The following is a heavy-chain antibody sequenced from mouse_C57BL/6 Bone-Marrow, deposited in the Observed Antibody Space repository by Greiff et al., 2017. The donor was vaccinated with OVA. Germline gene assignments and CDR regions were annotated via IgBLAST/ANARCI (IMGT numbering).Heavy chain of an antibody. CDR1: GYSITSDY. J-gene: IGHJ1*03. V-gene: IGHV3-8*01. CDR3: ARFPYGNFWYFDV. D-gene: IGHD2-1*01. Sequence: EVKLMESGPGLAKPSQTLSLTCSVTGYSITSDYWNWIRKFPGNKLEYMGYISYSGSTYYNPSLKSRISITRDTSTNQYYLQLNSVTTEDTATYYCARFPYGNFWYFDVWGTGTTVTVSS. CDR2: ISYSGST.